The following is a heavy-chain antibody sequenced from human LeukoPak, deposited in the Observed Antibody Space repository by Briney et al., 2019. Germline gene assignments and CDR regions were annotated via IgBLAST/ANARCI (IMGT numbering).Heavy chain of an antibody. CDR3: AKDLKSIDVFDI. Sequence: SGGSLRLSCAASGFTFSSYAMSWVRQAPGKGLEWVSAISGSGGSTYYADSVKGRFTISRDNSKNTLYLQMNSLRAEDTAVYYCAKDLKSIDVFDIWGQGTMVTVSS. V-gene: IGHV3-23*01. CDR1: GFTFSSYA. J-gene: IGHJ3*02. CDR2: ISGSGGST.